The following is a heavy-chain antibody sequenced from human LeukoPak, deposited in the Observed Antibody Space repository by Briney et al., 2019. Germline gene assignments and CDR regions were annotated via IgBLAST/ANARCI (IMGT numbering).Heavy chain of an antibody. CDR1: GFTFSNAW. CDR2: IKSKTDGGTT. CDR3: AKGRATMVD. V-gene: IGHV3-15*01. Sequence: GGSLRLSCAASGFTFSNAWMSWVRQAPGKGLEWVGRIKSKTDGGTTDYAAPVKGRFTISRDDSKNTLYLQMNSLRPDDTAVYYCAKGRATMVDWGQGTLVTVSS. J-gene: IGHJ4*02. D-gene: IGHD3-10*01.